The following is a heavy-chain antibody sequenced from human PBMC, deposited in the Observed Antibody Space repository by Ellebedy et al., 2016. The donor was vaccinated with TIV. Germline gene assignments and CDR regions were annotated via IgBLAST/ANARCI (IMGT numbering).Heavy chain of an antibody. CDR3: AAAAGAGDDAFDI. CDR2: ISSGSTYI. V-gene: IGHV3-21*01. Sequence: GGSLRLSXSASGFFFSDYCMNWVRQAPGKGLEWVSSISSGSTYIFYADSVKGRFTIPRDNPTDSLYLQMNSLRAEDTAVYYCAAAAGAGDDAFDIWGQGTMVTVSS. D-gene: IGHD6-13*01. J-gene: IGHJ3*02. CDR1: GFFFSDYC.